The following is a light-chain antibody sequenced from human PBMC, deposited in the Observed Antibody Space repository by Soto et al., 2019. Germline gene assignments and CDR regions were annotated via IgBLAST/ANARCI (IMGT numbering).Light chain of an antibody. CDR3: QQYGSSPLT. CDR1: QSVTSSY. CDR2: GAS. V-gene: IGKV3-20*01. J-gene: IGKJ3*01. Sequence: EIVLTQSPGTLSLSPGERATLTCRASQSVTSSYLAWYQQKPGQAPRLLMYGASSRATGIPDRFSGSGSGTDFPLTISRLEPEDFAVYYCQQYGSSPLTFGPGTKVDIK.